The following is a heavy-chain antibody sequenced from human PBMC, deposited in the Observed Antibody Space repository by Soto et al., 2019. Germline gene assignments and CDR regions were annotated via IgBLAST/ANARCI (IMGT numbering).Heavy chain of an antibody. CDR1: GFTFSSYA. Sequence: EVQLLESGGGLVQPGGSLRLSCAASGFTFSSYAMSWVRQAPGKGLEWVSAISGSGGSTYYADSVKGRFTIPRDNSKNTLYLQMNSLRAEDTAVYYCAKALELGYCSGGSCYPVDYWGQGTLVTVSS. CDR3: AKALELGYCSGGSCYPVDY. V-gene: IGHV3-23*01. D-gene: IGHD2-15*01. J-gene: IGHJ4*02. CDR2: ISGSGGST.